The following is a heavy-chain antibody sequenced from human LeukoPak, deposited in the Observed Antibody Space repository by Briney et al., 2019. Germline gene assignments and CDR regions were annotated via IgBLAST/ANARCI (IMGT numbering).Heavy chain of an antibody. CDR1: GFTFSTCE. V-gene: IGHV3-48*03. D-gene: IGHD6-6*01. J-gene: IGHJ4*02. CDR3: AKVGRSTRPGY. CDR2: IDSSSSSI. Sequence: PGGSLRLSCAASGFTFSTCEMNWVRQAPGKGLEWVSYIDSSSSSIYYADSVKGRFTISRDNAKNSLYLQMSSLRAEDTAVYYCAKVGRSTRPGYWGQGTLVTVSS.